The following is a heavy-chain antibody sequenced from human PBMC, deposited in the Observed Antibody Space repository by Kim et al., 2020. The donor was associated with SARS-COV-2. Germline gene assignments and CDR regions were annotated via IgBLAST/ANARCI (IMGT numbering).Heavy chain of an antibody. CDR2: ISYDGSNK. D-gene: IGHD3-3*01. V-gene: IGHV3-30*18. CDR1: GFTFSSYG. J-gene: IGHJ4*02. CDR3: AKDQVPGDFWSGGFYY. Sequence: GGSLRLSCAASGFTFSSYGMHWVRQAPGKGLEWVAVISYDGSNKYYADSVKGRFTISRDNSKNTLYLQMNSLRAEDTAVYYCAKDQVPGDFWSGGFYYWGQGALVTVSS.